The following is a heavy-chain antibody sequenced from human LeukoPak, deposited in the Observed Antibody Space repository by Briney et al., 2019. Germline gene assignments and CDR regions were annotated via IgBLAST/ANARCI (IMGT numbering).Heavy chain of an antibody. Sequence: SETLSLTCTVSGGSISSGDYYWSWIRQPPGKGLEWIGYIYYSGSTYYNPSLKSRVTISVDTSKNQFSLKLGSVTAADTAVYYCARYSSSWFPFDYWGQGTLVTVSS. CDR1: GGSISSGDYY. CDR2: IYYSGST. D-gene: IGHD6-13*01. V-gene: IGHV4-30-4*01. J-gene: IGHJ4*02. CDR3: ARYSSSWFPFDY.